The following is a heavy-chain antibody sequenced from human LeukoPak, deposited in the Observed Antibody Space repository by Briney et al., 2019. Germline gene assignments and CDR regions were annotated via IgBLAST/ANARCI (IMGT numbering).Heavy chain of an antibody. V-gene: IGHV3-23*01. CDR3: XXXXXXXXXXXGGGDAFDI. D-gene: IGHD3-10*01. J-gene: IGHJ3*02. CDR1: GFTFSSYA. CDR2: ISGSGGST. Sequence: GGSLRLSCAASGFTFSSYAMSWVRQAPGKGLEWVSAISGSGGSTYYADSVKGRFTISRDNSKNTLYLQMNSLRAEDTAVYYXXXXXXXXXXXXGGGDAFDIWGQGTMVTVSS.